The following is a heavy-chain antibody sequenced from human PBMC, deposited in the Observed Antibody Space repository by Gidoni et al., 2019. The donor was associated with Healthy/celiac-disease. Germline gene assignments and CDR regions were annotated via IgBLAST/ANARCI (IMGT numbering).Heavy chain of an antibody. CDR2: ISYDGSNK. V-gene: IGHV3-30-3*01. D-gene: IGHD6-19*01. Sequence: QVQLVESGGGVAKPGRSLRLACAAPGFTFSSYARHWVRQAPGQGLEWVSVISYDGSNKYYADSVKGRFTISRDNSKNTLYLQMNSLIAADTAVYYCAREGSSGFPALDYWGQGTLVTVSS. J-gene: IGHJ4*02. CDR1: GFTFSSYA. CDR3: AREGSSGFPALDY.